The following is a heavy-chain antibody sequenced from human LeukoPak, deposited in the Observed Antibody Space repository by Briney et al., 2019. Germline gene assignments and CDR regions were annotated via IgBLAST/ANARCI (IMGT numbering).Heavy chain of an antibody. CDR2: ITGNGGST. Sequence: GGSLRLSCEASGFTFDDYGMSWVRQPPGRGLEWVSAITGNGGSTYYADSVKGRFTISRDNSKNTLYLQMNSLRAEDTAVYYCAKYTDQWGQGTLVTVSS. CDR3: AKYTDQ. D-gene: IGHD1-14*01. V-gene: IGHV3-23*01. CDR1: GFTFDDYG. J-gene: IGHJ5*02.